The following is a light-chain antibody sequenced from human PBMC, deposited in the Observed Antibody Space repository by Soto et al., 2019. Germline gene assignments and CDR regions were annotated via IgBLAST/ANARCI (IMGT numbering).Light chain of an antibody. CDR1: SSDIGGFNY. CDR2: EVS. J-gene: IGLJ1*01. Sequence: QSVLTQPPSASGSPGQSVTISCTGTSSDIGGFNYVSWYQQHPGKAPRLMIYEVSKRPSGVPDRFSGSKSGNTASLTVSGLQAGDEADYYCSSYAGSNTFVFGTGNQLTVL. CDR3: SSYAGSNTFV. V-gene: IGLV2-8*01.